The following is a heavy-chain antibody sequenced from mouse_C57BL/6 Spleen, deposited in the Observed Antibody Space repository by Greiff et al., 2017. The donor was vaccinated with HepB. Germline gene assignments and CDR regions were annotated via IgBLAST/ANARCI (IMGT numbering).Heavy chain of an antibody. D-gene: IGHD1-1*01. J-gene: IGHJ4*01. V-gene: IGHV2-6-1*01. CDR2: IWSDGST. CDR1: GFSLTSYG. CDR3: ARHRDYYGSSYAMDY. Sequence: VKLQESGPGLVAPSQSLSITCTVSGFSLTSYGVHWVRQPPGKGLEWLVVIWSDGSTTYNSALKSRLSISKDNSKSQVFLKMNSLQTDDTAMYYCARHRDYYGSSYAMDYWGQGTSVTVSS.